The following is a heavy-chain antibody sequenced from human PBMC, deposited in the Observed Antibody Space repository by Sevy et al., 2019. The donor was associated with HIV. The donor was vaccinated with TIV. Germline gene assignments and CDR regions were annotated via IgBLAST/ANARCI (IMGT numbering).Heavy chain of an antibody. D-gene: IGHD3-3*01. CDR3: ARGHYDFWSGYSRPFDY. V-gene: IGHV1-8*01. J-gene: IGHJ4*02. CDR1: GYTFTSYD. Sequence: ASVKVSCKASGYTFTSYDINWVRQATGQGLEWMGWMNPNSGNTGYAQMFQGRVTMTRNTSISTAYMELSSLRSEDTAVYYCARGHYDFWSGYSRPFDYWGQGTLVTVSS. CDR2: MNPNSGNT.